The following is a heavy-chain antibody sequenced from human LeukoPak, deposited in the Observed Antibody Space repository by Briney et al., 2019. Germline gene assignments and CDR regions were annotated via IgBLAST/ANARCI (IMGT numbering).Heavy chain of an antibody. CDR2: INPNSGGT. J-gene: IGHJ5*02. CDR1: GYTFTGYY. V-gene: IGHV1-2*02. Sequence: GASVKVSCKASGYTFTGYYMHWVRQAPGQGLEWMGWINPNSGGTNYAQKFQGRVTMTRDTSISTAYMELSRLRSDDTAVYYCARGGGHSGSFEVWFDPWGQGTLVTVSS. CDR3: ARGGGHSGSFEVWFDP. D-gene: IGHD1-26*01.